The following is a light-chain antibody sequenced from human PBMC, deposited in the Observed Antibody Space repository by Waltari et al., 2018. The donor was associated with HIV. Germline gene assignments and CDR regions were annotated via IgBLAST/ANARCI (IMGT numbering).Light chain of an antibody. CDR2: DAS. J-gene: IGKJ1*01. V-gene: IGKV3-11*01. CDR3: QQRSNWPGT. Sequence: EMAFKQSPPTPSLPPGERATLSCRASQSVSSYFTWSQQKPGQAPRLLIYDASNRATGIPARFSGSGSGTDFTLTISSLEPEDFAVYYCQQRSNWPGTFGQGTKVEIK. CDR1: QSVSSY.